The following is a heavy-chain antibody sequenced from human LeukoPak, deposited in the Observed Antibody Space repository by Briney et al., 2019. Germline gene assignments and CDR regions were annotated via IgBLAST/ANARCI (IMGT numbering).Heavy chain of an antibody. J-gene: IGHJ4*02. V-gene: IGHV4-34*01. Sequence: SETLSLTCAVYGGSFSGYYWSWIRQPPGKGLEWIGYIYHSGSTYYNPSLKSRVTISVDRSKNQFSLKLSSVTAADTAVYYCARASMVRGAMSTDYWGQGTLVTVSS. CDR3: ARASMVRGAMSTDY. CDR2: IYHSGST. D-gene: IGHD3-10*01. CDR1: GGSFSGYY.